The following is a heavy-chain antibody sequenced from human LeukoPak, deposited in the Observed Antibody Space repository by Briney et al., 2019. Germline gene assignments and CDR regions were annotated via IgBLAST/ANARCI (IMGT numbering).Heavy chain of an antibody. CDR2: IYPGDSET. D-gene: IGHD5-12*01. V-gene: IGHV5-51*01. CDR3: ARHYGSGGYSGYDFVGWFDP. J-gene: IGHJ5*02. CDR1: GYGFTNYW. Sequence: GESLKISCKGSGYGFTNYWIGWVRQMPGKVLEWMGIIYPGDSETRYSPSFQGQVTMSADKSSSTAYLQWRSLKAADSAMYYCARHYGSGGYSGYDFVGWFDPWGQGTLVTVSS.